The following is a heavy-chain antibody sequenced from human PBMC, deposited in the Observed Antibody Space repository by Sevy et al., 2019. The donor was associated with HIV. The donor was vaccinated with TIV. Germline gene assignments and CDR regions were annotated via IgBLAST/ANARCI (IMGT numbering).Heavy chain of an antibody. Sequence: GGSLRLSCAASGFTFSSYWMHWVRQAPGKGLVWVSRVTSDGSSTSYADSVKGRFTISRDKAKNTMYLQMNSLGAEDTAVYYCARGAAAGTFDYWGQGTLVTVSS. CDR3: ARGAAAGTFDY. D-gene: IGHD6-13*01. J-gene: IGHJ4*02. V-gene: IGHV3-74*01. CDR2: VTSDGSST. CDR1: GFTFSSYW.